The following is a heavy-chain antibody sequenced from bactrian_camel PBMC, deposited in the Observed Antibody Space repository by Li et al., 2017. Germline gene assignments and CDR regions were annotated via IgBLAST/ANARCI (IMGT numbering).Heavy chain of an antibody. J-gene: IGHJ6*01. V-gene: IGHV3S53*01. CDR3: ASSWDVSAGAALGAMVHPDFGY. D-gene: IGHD5*01. CDR2: VASDGTT. CDR1: GNLFRRAS. Sequence: VQLVESGGGSVQAGGSLRLSCAASGNLFRRASCMGWFRQAPGKEREGVVSVASDGTTTYGDSVKGRFTISQDNTRNTLYLQMNNLQPEDTGLYRCASSWDVSAGAALGAMVHPDFGYWGQGTQVTVS.